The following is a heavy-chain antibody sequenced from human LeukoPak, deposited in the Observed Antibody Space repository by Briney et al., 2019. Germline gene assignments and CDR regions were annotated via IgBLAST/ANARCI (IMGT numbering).Heavy chain of an antibody. J-gene: IGHJ6*02. CDR2: ISRSSTYI. CDR1: GFTFSSFA. Sequence: GGSLRLSCAASGFTFSSFAMSWVRQAPGKGLEWVSSISRSSTYIYYADSVKGRFTISRDNTKNSLYLQMNSLRAEDTAVYYCASRYEVLTGTLADYYYAMDVWGQGTTFTVSS. CDR3: ASRYEVLTGTLADYYYAMDV. V-gene: IGHV3-21*01. D-gene: IGHD3-9*01.